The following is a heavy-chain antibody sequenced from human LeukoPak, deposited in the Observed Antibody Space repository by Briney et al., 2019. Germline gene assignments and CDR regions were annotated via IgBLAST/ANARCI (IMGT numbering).Heavy chain of an antibody. J-gene: IGHJ4*02. CDR1: GFTFSSYW. CDR3: ARDLYYDSSGNFDY. D-gene: IGHD3-22*01. V-gene: IGHV3-7*04. CDR2: IKQDGSEK. Sequence: GGSLRLSCAASGFTFSSYWMSWVRQAPGKGLEWVANIKQDGSEKYYVDSVKGRFTISRDNAKNSLYLQMNSLRAEDTAVYYCARDLYYDSSGNFDYWGRGTLVTVSS.